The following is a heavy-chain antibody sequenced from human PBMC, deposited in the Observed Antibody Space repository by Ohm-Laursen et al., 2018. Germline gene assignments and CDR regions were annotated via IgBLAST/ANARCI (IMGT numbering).Heavy chain of an antibody. Sequence: SLRLSCAASGFTFDDYAMHWVRQGPGKGLEWVSGISWNSGSIGYADSVKGRFTISRDNAKNSLYLQMNSLRPEDTALYYCAKSPYYYDSSGYYYPFDYWGQGTLVTVSS. CDR3: AKSPYYYDSSGYYYPFDY. CDR1: GFTFDDYA. V-gene: IGHV3-9*01. J-gene: IGHJ4*02. CDR2: ISWNSGSI. D-gene: IGHD3-22*01.